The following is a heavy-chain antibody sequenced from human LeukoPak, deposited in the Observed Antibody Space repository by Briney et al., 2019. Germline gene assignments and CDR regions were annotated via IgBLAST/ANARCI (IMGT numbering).Heavy chain of an antibody. CDR3: ARGSLYCSSTSCYRYYYMDV. CDR2: ISAYNGNT. V-gene: IGHV1-18*01. J-gene: IGHJ6*03. CDR1: GYTFTSYG. Sequence: GASVKVSCKASGYTFTSYGISWVRQAPGQGLEWMGWISAYNGNTNYAQKLQGRVTMTTDTSTSTAYMELRSLRSDDTAVYYCARGSLYCSSTSCYRYYYMDVWGKGTTVTVSS. D-gene: IGHD2-2*01.